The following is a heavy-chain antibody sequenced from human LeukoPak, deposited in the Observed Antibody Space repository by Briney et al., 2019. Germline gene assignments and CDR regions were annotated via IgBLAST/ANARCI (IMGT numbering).Heavy chain of an antibody. D-gene: IGHD4-17*01. CDR1: GYTFTSYG. Sequence: GASVTVSCKASGYTFTSYGISWVRQAPGQGLEWMGWISAYNGNTNYAQNLQGRVTMTTDTSTSTAYMDLRSLRFDDTAVYYCARVLYGDYGVGYYYYMDVWGKGTTVTVSS. CDR2: ISAYNGNT. V-gene: IGHV1-18*01. J-gene: IGHJ6*03. CDR3: ARVLYGDYGVGYYYYMDV.